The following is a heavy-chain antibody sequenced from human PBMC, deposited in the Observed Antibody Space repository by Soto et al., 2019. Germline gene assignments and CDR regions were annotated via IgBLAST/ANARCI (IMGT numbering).Heavy chain of an antibody. Sequence: SETLSLTCNVSGDSMTSPPYYWGWIRQPPGKGLEWIGTVYYSGATYYNPSLRGRLTVSADTSKNYFSLRLTSVTAADTAVYYCARHDDWFDHWGQGILVTVSS. J-gene: IGHJ5*02. V-gene: IGHV4-39*01. CDR3: ARHDDWFDH. CDR2: VYYSGAT. CDR1: GDSMTSPPYY.